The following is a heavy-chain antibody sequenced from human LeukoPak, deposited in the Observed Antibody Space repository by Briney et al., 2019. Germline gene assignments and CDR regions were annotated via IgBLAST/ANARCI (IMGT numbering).Heavy chain of an antibody. CDR3: ARPASYYDFWSGYQYYMDV. D-gene: IGHD3-3*01. CDR1: GYTFTSYG. Sequence: GASVTVSCKASGYTFTSYGISWVRQAPGQALEWMGWISAYNGNTNYAQKLQGRVTMTTHTSTSTAYMELRSLRSDDTAVYDCARPASYYDFWSGYQYYMDVWGKGTTVTVSS. CDR2: ISAYNGNT. J-gene: IGHJ6*03. V-gene: IGHV1-18*01.